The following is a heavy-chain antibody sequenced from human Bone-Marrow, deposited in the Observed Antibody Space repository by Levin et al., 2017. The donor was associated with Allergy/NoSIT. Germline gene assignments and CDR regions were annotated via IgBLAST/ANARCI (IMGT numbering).Heavy chain of an antibody. CDR3: ARGGRSGYYYGLDV. D-gene: IGHD3-3*01. Sequence: GGSLRLSCAASGFTFTTYSLHWVRQAPGMGLDWVAVISYDGSNQYYAESVKGRFNISRDNSKNTLYLQMNSLRPEDTAVYYCARGGRSGYYYGLDVWGQGTTVIVSS. J-gene: IGHJ6*02. V-gene: IGHV3-30-3*01. CDR1: GFTFTTYS. CDR2: ISYDGSNQ.